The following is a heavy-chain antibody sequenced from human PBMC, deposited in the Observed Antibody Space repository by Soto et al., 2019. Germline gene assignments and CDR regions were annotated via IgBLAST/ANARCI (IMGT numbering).Heavy chain of an antibody. Sequence: QITLKESGPTLVKPTQTLTLTCTFSGYSLSTSGVGVGWIRQPPGKALEWLALIYWDDDKRYSPSLKSRLTMSKDTSKNQVVLTMTNIDPVDTATYYCARRRAVDTAMITGPYYFDYGGQGTLITVSS. CDR1: GYSLSTSGVG. D-gene: IGHD5-18*01. CDR2: IYWDDDK. CDR3: ARRRAVDTAMITGPYYFDY. V-gene: IGHV2-5*02. J-gene: IGHJ4*02.